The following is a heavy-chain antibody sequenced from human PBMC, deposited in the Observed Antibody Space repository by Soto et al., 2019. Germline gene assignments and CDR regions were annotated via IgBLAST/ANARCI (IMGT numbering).Heavy chain of an antibody. D-gene: IGHD3-10*01. V-gene: IGHV4-30-4*01. CDR2: IFYTGNT. CDR1: GGSISSSDYD. Sequence: QVQLQESGPGLVRPSQTLSLTCTVSGGSISSSDYDWSWIRQSPGEGLEWIGYIFYTGNTYYNPAHKSRLTISVDTSKNQCSLRLSSVTAADTAVYYCARNHEYGRSFEFWGPGTLVTVSS. CDR3: ARNHEYGRSFEF. J-gene: IGHJ4*02.